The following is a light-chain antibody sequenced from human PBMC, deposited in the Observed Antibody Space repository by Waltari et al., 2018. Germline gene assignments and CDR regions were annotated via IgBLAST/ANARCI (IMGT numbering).Light chain of an antibody. CDR1: SSNIGRKG. J-gene: IGLJ2*01. CDR3: AAWDDSLNGPV. Sequence: QSVLTQPPSASGTPGQRVTIFCAGSSSNIGRKGVNWYQQFPGTAPKLLIYTNNQRPPGVPDRFSASKSGTSASLANTGLQSEDEADYYCAAWDDSLNGPVFGGGTKLTVL. CDR2: TNN. V-gene: IGLV1-44*01.